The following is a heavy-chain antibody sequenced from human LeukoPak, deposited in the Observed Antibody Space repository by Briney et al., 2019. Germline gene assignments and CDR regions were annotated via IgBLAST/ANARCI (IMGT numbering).Heavy chain of an antibody. CDR2: ISAYNGQT. CDR1: GYTFSNYG. CDR3: ARSRGQWLERVYYYYAMDV. Sequence: ASVKVSCKASGYTFSNYGISWERQAPGQGLEWMGWISAYNGQTKYAEKFQGRVTMTTDAPTSTANMELRSLRLNDTAVYYCARSRGQWLERVYYYYAMDVWGQGTTVTVSS. D-gene: IGHD6-19*01. V-gene: IGHV1-18*01. J-gene: IGHJ6*02.